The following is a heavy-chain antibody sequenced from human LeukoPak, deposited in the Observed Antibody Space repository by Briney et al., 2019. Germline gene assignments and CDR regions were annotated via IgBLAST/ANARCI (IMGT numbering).Heavy chain of an antibody. V-gene: IGHV4-39*01. J-gene: IGHJ4*02. D-gene: IGHD6-19*01. CDR1: VDSISSSSYY. CDR3: ARLEKEGLTLRHTQWLFDY. CDR2: IYYSGST. Sequence: PSETLSLTCTVSVDSISSSSYYWGWIRQPPGKGLEWIGSIYYSGSTYYNPSLKSRVTISVDSSKNQFSLKLSSVTAADTAVYYCARLEKEGLTLRHTQWLFDYWGQGTLVTVSS.